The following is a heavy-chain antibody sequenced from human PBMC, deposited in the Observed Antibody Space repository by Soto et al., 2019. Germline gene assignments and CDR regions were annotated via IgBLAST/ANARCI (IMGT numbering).Heavy chain of an antibody. CDR1: GFTFSSYA. V-gene: IGHV3-23*01. Sequence: GGSLRLSCAASGFTFSSYAMSWVRQAPGKGLEWVSAISGSGGSTYYADSVKGRFTISRDNSKNTLYLQMNSLRAEDTAVYYCAKEQELLWFGELFTFPTPNWFDPWGQGTLVTVSS. D-gene: IGHD3-10*01. J-gene: IGHJ5*02. CDR3: AKEQELLWFGELFTFPTPNWFDP. CDR2: ISGSGGST.